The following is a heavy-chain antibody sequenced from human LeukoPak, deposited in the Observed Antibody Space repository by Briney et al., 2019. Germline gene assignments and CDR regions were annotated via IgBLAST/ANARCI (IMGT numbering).Heavy chain of an antibody. CDR1: LGTLSSYA. CDR2: VIPIFGTA. Sequence: RGSSVKVSCKSSLGTLSSYAISWVRQAPGQGREWMGGVIPIFGTANYAQKFQGRVPITTDESTSTAYMELSSLRSEDTAVYYCARAVLVVATIGGANWFDPWGQGTLVTVSS. D-gene: IGHD5-12*01. V-gene: IGHV1-69*05. J-gene: IGHJ5*02. CDR3: ARAVLVVATIGGANWFDP.